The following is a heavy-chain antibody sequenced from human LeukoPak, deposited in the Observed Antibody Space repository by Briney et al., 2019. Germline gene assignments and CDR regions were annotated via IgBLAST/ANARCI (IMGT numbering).Heavy chain of an antibody. D-gene: IGHD3-10*01. J-gene: IGHJ4*02. CDR2: ISGSGGST. CDR1: GGSISSSSYY. V-gene: IGHV3-23*01. CDR3: AKEAAGILWFGELSLSYFDY. Sequence: ETLSLTCTVSGGSISSSSYYWGWVRQAPGKGLEWVSAISGSGGSTYYADSVKGRFTISRDNSKNTLYLQMNSLRAEDTAVYYCAKEAAGILWFGELSLSYFDYWGQGTLVTVSS.